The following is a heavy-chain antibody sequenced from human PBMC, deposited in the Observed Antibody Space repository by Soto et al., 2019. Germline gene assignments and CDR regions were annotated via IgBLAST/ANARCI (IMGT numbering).Heavy chain of an antibody. CDR1: GYTFISYH. V-gene: IGHV1-46*01. J-gene: IGHJ5*02. Sequence: GASVKVSCKASGYTFISYHIHWVRQAPGQGLEWMGIINPSGGSTTYAQKFQGRVTMTRDTSTSTVYMELSSLRSEDTAVYYCARDPGANWFDPWGQGTLVTVSS. CDR2: INPSGGST. CDR3: ARDPGANWFDP.